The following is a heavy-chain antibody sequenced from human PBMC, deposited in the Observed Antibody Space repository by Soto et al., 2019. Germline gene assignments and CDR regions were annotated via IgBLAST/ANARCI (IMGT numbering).Heavy chain of an antibody. CDR2: IYYSGST. CDR3: ARVAGYSGIDY. CDR1: GGSVSSGSYY. V-gene: IGHV4-61*01. J-gene: IGHJ4*02. Sequence: PSETLSLTCTVSGGSVSSGSYYWSWIRQPPGKGLEWIGYIYYSGSTNYNPSLESRVTISVDTSKNQFSLKLSSVTAADTAVYYCARVAGYSGIDYWGQGTLVTVSS. D-gene: IGHD6-13*01.